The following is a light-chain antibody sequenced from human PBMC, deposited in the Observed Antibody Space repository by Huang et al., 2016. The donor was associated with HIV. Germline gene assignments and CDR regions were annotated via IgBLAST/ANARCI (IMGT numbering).Light chain of an antibody. CDR2: DAS. Sequence: EILLTQSPATLSLSPGERATLSCKASQKLNTYFAWYQQKPGQAPRLLIYDASTRAPDTPARFRGSGSGTDFTLTITNLEPEDFAVYFCQQRSNWPPFTFGPGTKVDRK. J-gene: IGKJ3*01. V-gene: IGKV3-11*01. CDR1: QKLNTY. CDR3: QQRSNWPPFT.